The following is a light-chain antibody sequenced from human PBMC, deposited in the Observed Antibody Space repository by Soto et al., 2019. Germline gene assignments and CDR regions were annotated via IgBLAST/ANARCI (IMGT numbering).Light chain of an antibody. J-gene: IGLJ1*01. V-gene: IGLV2-23*02. CDR1: SSDVGSYNL. Sequence: QSVLTQPASVSGSPGQSITISCTGTSSDVGSYNLVSRYQQHPGKAPKLTIYEVSKWPSGVSNRFSGSKSGNTASLTISGLQAEDEADYYCCSYAGSSTFYVFGTGTKLTVL. CDR2: EVS. CDR3: CSYAGSSTFYV.